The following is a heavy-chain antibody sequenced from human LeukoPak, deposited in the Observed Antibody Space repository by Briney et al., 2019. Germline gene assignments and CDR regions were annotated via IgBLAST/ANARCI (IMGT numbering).Heavy chain of an antibody. J-gene: IGHJ4*02. D-gene: IGHD6-13*01. CDR3: AKTRPLDSSSWSHGDY. CDR1: GGTFSSYA. CDR2: ISGSGDST. V-gene: IGHV3-23*01. Sequence: SCKASGGTFSSYAMSWVRQAPGKGLEWVSAISGSGDSTYYGDSVKGRFTISRDNSKNTLYLQMNSLRAEDTAEYYYAKTRPLDSSSWSHGDYWGQGTLVTVSS.